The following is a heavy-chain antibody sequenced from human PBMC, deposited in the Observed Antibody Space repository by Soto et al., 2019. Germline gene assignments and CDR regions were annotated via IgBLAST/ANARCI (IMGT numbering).Heavy chain of an antibody. CDR1: GGSISSYY. V-gene: IGHV4-59*01. J-gene: IGHJ3*02. D-gene: IGHD3-22*01. CDR2: IYYSGST. CDR3: AGGVRYYDSSGYYAGDAFDI. Sequence: PSGTLSLTCTVSGGSISSYYWSWIRQPPGKGLEWIGYIYYSGSTNYNPSLKSRVTISVDTSKNQFSLKLSSVTAADTAVYYCAGGVRYYDSSGYYAGDAFDIWGQGTMVTVSS.